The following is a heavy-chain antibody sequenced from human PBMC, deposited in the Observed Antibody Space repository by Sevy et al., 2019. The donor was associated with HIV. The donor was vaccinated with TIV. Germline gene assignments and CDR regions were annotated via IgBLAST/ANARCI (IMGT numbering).Heavy chain of an antibody. V-gene: IGHV4-38-2*01. CDR1: SYSVGSDNY. CDR2: IYRSGTT. J-gene: IGHJ5*01. Sequence: SETLSLTCAVSSYSVGSDNYWGWIRQSPGKGLEWIGIIYRSGTTYYNPSLKSRVTISVDTSKNQFSLKLSSVTASDTAVYFCARALGMATFGQIRFDSLGQGTLVTVSS. CDR3: ARALGMATFGQIRFDS. D-gene: IGHD5-12*01.